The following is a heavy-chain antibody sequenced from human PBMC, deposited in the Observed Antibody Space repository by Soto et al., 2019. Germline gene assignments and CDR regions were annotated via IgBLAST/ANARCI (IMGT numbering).Heavy chain of an antibody. V-gene: IGHV1-18*01. CDR3: ARVAIMITFGGVIRLRWFDP. CDR2: ISAYNGNT. Sequence: QVPLVQSGAEVKKPGASVKVSCKASGYTFTSYGISWVRQAPGQGLEWMGWISAYNGNTNYAQKLQGRVTMTTDTSTSTAYMELRSLRSDDTAVYYCARVAIMITFGGVIRLRWFDPWGQGTLVTVSS. CDR1: GYTFTSYG. D-gene: IGHD3-16*01. J-gene: IGHJ5*02.